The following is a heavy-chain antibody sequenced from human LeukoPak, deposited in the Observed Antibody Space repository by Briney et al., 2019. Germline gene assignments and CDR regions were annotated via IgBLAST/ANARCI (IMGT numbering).Heavy chain of an antibody. J-gene: IGHJ4*02. D-gene: IGHD3-10*01. Sequence: PSETLSLTCTVSGGSINSGGYYWTWIRQPAGKGLEWIGRIYTSGTTNYNPSLKSRVTMSADTSKNQFSLKLSSVTAADTAVYYCAREYFGLAYNFDYWGQGTLVTVSS. CDR2: IYTSGTT. CDR3: AREYFGLAYNFDY. V-gene: IGHV4-61*02. CDR1: GGSINSGGYY.